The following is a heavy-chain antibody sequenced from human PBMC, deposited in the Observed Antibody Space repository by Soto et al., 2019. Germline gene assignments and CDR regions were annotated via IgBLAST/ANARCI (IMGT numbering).Heavy chain of an antibody. Sequence: PGESLKISCKGSGYSFTSYWIGWVRQMPGKGLEWMGIIYPGDSDTRYSPSFQGQVTISADKSISTAYLQWSSLKASDTAIYYCARTAAAGKYFYGLDVWGQWTTVTVSS. J-gene: IGHJ6*02. CDR2: IYPGDSDT. CDR1: GYSFTSYW. CDR3: ARTAAAGKYFYGLDV. D-gene: IGHD6-13*01. V-gene: IGHV5-51*01.